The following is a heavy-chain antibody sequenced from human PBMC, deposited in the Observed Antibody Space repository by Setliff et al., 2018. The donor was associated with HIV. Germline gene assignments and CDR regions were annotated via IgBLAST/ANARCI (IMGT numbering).Heavy chain of an antibody. CDR3: ARVQVSGTYPIDY. V-gene: IGHV4-38-2*01. CDR2: IYHSGST. D-gene: IGHD3-10*01. CDR1: SYSISSGYY. J-gene: IGHJ4*02. Sequence: SETLSLTCAVSSYSISSGYYWGWIRQPPGKGLEWIGNIYHSGSTYYNPSLKSRVTISVDTSKHQFSLKLSSVTAADTAVYYCARVQVSGTYPIDYWGQGTLVTV.